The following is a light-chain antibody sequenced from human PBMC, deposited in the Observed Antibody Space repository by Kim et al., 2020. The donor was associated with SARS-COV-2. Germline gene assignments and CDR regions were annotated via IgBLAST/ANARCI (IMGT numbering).Light chain of an antibody. V-gene: IGLV2-18*02. J-gene: IGLJ2*01. CDR3: SSYTTANTLV. CDR1: SSDVGSYNR. CDR2: EVS. Sequence: QSALTQPPSVSGSPGQSVTISCTGSSSDVGSYNRVSWYQQPPGTAPRLLISEVSNRPSGVPDRFSGSKSGNTASLTISGLRAEDEADYYCSSYTTANTLVFGGGTQLTVL.